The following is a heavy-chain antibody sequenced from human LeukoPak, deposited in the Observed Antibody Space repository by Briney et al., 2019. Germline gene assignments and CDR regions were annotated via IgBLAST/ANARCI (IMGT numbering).Heavy chain of an antibody. J-gene: IGHJ4*02. D-gene: IGHD3-22*01. CDR2: IIPIFGTA. CDR1: GGTFSSYA. Sequence: SVKVSCKASGGTFSSYAISWVRQAPGQGLEWMGGIIPIFGTANYAQKFQGRVTITADESTSTAYMELSSLRSEDTAVYYCARDLDYYDSSGYSARAFDYWGQGTLVTVSS. V-gene: IGHV1-69*13. CDR3: ARDLDYYDSSGYSARAFDY.